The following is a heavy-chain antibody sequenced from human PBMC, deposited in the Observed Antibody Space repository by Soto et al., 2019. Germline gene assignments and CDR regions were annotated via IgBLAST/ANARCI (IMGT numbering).Heavy chain of an antibody. CDR2: IYCSGST. V-gene: IGHV4-59*01. J-gene: IGHJ3*02. D-gene: IGHD5-18*01. Sequence: LETLSLTCTVSGGSISSYYLSWIRQPPGKGLEWIGYIYCSGSTNYNPSLKSRVTISVDTSKNQFSLKLSSVTAADTAVYYCARRYGKNAFDIWGQGTMVTVSS. CDR1: GGSISSYY. CDR3: ARRYGKNAFDI.